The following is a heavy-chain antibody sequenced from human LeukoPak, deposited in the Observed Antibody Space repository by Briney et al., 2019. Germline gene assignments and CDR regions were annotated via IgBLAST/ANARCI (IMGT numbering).Heavy chain of an antibody. J-gene: IGHJ5*02. CDR3: AREFAVAAGGFDP. V-gene: IGHV1-3*01. D-gene: IGHD2-8*02. Sequence: GASVKVSCKASGYTFTSYAMHWVRQAPGQRLEWMGWINAVNGNTKYSQKFQGRVTITRDTSASTAYMELSSLRSEDTAVYYCAREFAVAAGGFDPWGQGTLVTVSS. CDR1: GYTFTSYA. CDR2: INAVNGNT.